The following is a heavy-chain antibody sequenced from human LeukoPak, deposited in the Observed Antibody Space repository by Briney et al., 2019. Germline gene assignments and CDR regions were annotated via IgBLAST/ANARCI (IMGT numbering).Heavy chain of an antibody. CDR3: ARVRFPEWLSSYYFDY. CDR1: SASINTYY. CDR2: IYYTGST. Sequence: SETLSLTCTVSSASINTYYWTWIRQPPGKGLEWIGYIYYTGSTNYNPSLRSRLTISVDTSKRQFSLKLTSVTAADTAVYYCARVRFPEWLSSYYFDYWGQGALVTVSS. D-gene: IGHD3-3*01. J-gene: IGHJ4*02. V-gene: IGHV4-59*01.